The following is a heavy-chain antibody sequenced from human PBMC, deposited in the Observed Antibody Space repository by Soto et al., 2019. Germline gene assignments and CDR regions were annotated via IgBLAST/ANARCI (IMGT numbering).Heavy chain of an antibody. V-gene: IGHV1-46*01. CDR3: ARGGHVVVVTAALGY. J-gene: IGHJ4*02. CDR2: VNPSGGHT. Sequence: QVQLVQSGAEVKKPGASVKVSCKASGDTFTDYYIHWVRQAPGQGLEWMGTVNPSGGHTTYAQHFLGRMTXTRXXSXRTLYMELTSLTSEDTAVYYCARGGHVVVVTAALGYWGQGTLVTVSS. CDR1: GDTFTDYY. D-gene: IGHD2-21*02.